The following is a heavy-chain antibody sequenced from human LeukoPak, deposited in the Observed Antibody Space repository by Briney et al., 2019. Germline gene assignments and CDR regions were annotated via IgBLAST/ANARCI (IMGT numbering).Heavy chain of an antibody. CDR1: GFTFSSYA. CDR3: AKATGYYYDSSGYS. D-gene: IGHD3-22*01. J-gene: IGHJ5*02. Sequence: AGGSLRLSCAASGFTFSSYAMTWVRQAPGKGLEWVSTIINSGATTYYADSVKGRFTISRDNSKNTLYLQMNSLRAEDTAVYYCAKATGYYYDSSGYSWGQGTLVTVSS. V-gene: IGHV3-23*01. CDR2: IINSGATT.